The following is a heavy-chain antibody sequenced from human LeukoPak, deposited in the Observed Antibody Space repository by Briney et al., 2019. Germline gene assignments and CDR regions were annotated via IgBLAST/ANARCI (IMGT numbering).Heavy chain of an antibody. CDR3: SRAKEGWRGFYTRHYYYMDV. CDR1: GYTFSSYD. CDR2: MNPNSGNT. J-gene: IGHJ6*03. Sequence: GASVKVSCKASGYTFSSYDINWVRQATGQGLEWMGWMNPNSGNTGYAQKFQGRVTITRSTSISTVYMELSGLRSEDTAVYYCSRAKEGWRGFYTRHYYYMDVWGKGTTVTVSS. D-gene: IGHD3-3*01. V-gene: IGHV1-8*03.